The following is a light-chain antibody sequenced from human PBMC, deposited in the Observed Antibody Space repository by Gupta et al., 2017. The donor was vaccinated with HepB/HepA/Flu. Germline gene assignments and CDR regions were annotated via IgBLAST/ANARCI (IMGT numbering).Light chain of an antibody. Sequence: DIQMTQSPSSLSASVGDRVTITSRASQSIIRYLNWFQKKPGKAPNLLIYTASSLQSGVPSRFSGGGSGTDFTLNISRLQPEDFATYYCQQYDTVPRTFGHGTKVDVK. J-gene: IGKJ3*01. CDR2: TAS. CDR1: QSIIRY. V-gene: IGKV1-39*01. CDR3: QQYDTVPRT.